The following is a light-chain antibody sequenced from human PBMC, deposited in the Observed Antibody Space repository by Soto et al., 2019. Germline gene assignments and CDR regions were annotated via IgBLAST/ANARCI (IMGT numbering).Light chain of an antibody. V-gene: IGKV1-39*01. CDR3: VQSYSMPRT. CDR2: DAS. CDR1: ESISNY. Sequence: DIEMPQSPPSLSASIGDRVTITCRASESISNYLKWLQQKPGKAPKLLIDDASRLQSGVPSRFSGSASGTDFTLTISNLQLEDFATYYCVQSYSMPRTFGHGTKVEVK. J-gene: IGKJ1*01.